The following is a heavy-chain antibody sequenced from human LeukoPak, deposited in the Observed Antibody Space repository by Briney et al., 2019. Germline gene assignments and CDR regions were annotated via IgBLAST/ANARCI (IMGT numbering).Heavy chain of an antibody. CDR1: GYTFTGYY. CDR3: ARSILFGGVIDPIDY. V-gene: IGHV1-2*02. Sequence: ASVKVSCKASGYTFTGYYMHWVRQAPGQGLEWMGWINPNSGGTNYAQKFQGRVTMTRYTSISTAYMELSRLRSDDTAVYYCARSILFGGVIDPIDYWGQGTLVTVSS. CDR2: INPNSGGT. J-gene: IGHJ4*02. D-gene: IGHD3-16*02.